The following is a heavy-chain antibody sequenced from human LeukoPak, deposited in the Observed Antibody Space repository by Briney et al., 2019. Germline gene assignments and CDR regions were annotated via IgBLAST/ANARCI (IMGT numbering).Heavy chain of an antibody. CDR1: GGSFSGYY. D-gene: IGHD1-1*01. Sequence: PSETLSLTCAVHGGSFSGYYWSWIRQPPGKGLEWIGEINHSGSTNYNPSLKSRVTISVDTSKNQFSLKPSSVTAADTAVYYCASGFRGQLGYFDYWGQGTLVTVSS. CDR3: ASGFRGQLGYFDY. CDR2: INHSGST. V-gene: IGHV4-34*01. J-gene: IGHJ4*02.